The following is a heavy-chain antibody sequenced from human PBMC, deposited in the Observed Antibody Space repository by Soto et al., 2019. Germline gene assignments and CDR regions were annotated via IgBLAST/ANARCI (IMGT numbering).Heavy chain of an antibody. CDR1: GYTFTSYY. CDR2: INPSGGST. Sequence: QVQLVQSGAEVKKPGASVKVSCKASGYTFTSYYMHWVRQAPGQGLEWMGIINPSGGSTSYAQKFQGRVTMTRDTSMSTVYMELSSLRSEDTAVYYCAREYCSSTSCYGVGNWFDPWGQGTLVTVSS. D-gene: IGHD2-2*01. CDR3: AREYCSSTSCYGVGNWFDP. J-gene: IGHJ5*02. V-gene: IGHV1-46*03.